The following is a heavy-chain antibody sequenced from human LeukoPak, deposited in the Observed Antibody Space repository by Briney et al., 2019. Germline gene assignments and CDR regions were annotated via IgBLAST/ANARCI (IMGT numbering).Heavy chain of an antibody. CDR2: IYHSGST. J-gene: IGHJ4*02. CDR3: ARRYSSGWYGNYFDY. V-gene: IGHV4-30-2*01. Sequence: SETLSLTCTVSGGSISSGGYYWSWIRQPPGKGLEWIGYIYHSGSTYYNPSLKSRVTISVDRSKNQFSLKLSSVTAADTAVYYCARRYSSGWYGNYFDYWGQGTLVTVSS. CDR1: GGSISSGGYY. D-gene: IGHD6-19*01.